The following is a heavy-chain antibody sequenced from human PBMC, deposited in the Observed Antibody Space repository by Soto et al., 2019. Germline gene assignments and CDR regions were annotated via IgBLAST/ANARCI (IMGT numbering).Heavy chain of an antibody. D-gene: IGHD3-22*01. Sequence: QVQLVQSGAEVKKPGSSVKVSCKASGGTFSSYAISWVRQAPGQGLEWMGGISPIFGTANYAQKFQGRVTITADESTSTAYMELSSLRSEDTAVYYCARGPRWSMIVVKSWFDPWGQGTLVTVSS. CDR2: ISPIFGTA. CDR3: ARGPRWSMIVVKSWFDP. J-gene: IGHJ5*02. V-gene: IGHV1-69*01. CDR1: GGTFSSYA.